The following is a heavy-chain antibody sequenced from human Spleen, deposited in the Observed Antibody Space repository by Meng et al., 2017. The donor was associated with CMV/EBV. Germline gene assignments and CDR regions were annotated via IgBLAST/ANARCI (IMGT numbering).Heavy chain of an antibody. CDR2: IYKSGRT. V-gene: IGHV4-38-2*02. CDR1: GYSISSGYY. CDR3: VRAAAAGTVDY. D-gene: IGHD6-13*01. Sequence: GSLRLSCTVSGYSISSGYYWGWIRQPPGKGLEWIGSIYKSGRTFYSPSLKSRVTISVDTSKNQFSLKLSSVTAADTAVYYCVRAAAAGTVDYWGQGTLVTVSS. J-gene: IGHJ4*02.